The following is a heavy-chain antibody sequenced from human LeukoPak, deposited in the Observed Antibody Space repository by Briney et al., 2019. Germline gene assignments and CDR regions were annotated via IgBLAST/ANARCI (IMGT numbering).Heavy chain of an antibody. CDR2: IYYSGST. CDR1: GGSISSSSYY. J-gene: IGHJ4*02. D-gene: IGHD3-22*01. Sequence: PSETLSLTCTVSGGSISSSSYYWGWIRQPPGKGLEWIGSIYYSGSTYYNPSLKSRVTISVDTSKNQFSLKLSSVTAADTAVYYCATRLSGGVVVVITTGWYYFDYWGQGTLVTVSS. V-gene: IGHV4-39*07. CDR3: ATRLSGGVVVVITTGWYYFDY.